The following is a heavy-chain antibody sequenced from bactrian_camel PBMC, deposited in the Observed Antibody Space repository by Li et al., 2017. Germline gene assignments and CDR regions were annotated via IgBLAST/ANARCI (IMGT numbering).Heavy chain of an antibody. CDR3: AVDGGEDIIRTVAHAPC. Sequence: DVQLVESGGGLVQPGGSLTLSCSASGFTFKAHAMAWIRQAPGKGLEWISTINNGGKNTYYADSVKGRFTISQDKPKNTVYLQMNSLKPEDTAEYFCAVDGGEDIIRTVAHAPCWGQGTQVTVS. J-gene: IGHJ4*01. CDR2: INNGGKNT. CDR1: GFTFKAHA. V-gene: IGHV3S40*01. D-gene: IGHD6*01.